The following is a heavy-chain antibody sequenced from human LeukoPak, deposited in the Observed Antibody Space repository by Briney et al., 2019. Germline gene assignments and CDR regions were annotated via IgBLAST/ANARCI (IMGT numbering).Heavy chain of an antibody. CDR1: GFTISNYW. J-gene: IGHJ5*02. Sequence: QPGGSLRLSCVGSGFTISNYWMHWVRQAPGTGLMWVSRIHPDGRITTYADSVKGRFTISRDDAKNTLYLQMNSLRAEDTAVYYCAPQQAYSPYNLFDPWGQGTLVTVSS. V-gene: IGHV3-74*03. CDR2: IHPDGRIT. D-gene: IGHD5-12*01. CDR3: APQQAYSPYNLFDP.